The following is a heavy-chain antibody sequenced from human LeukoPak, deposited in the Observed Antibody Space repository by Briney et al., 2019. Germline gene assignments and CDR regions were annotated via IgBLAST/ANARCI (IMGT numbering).Heavy chain of an antibody. CDR1: GGSISSSNW. CDR2: IYHSGST. J-gene: IGHJ4*02. V-gene: IGHV4-4*02. Sequence: PSETLSLTCAVSGGSISSSNWWSWVRQPPGKGLEWIGEIYHSGSTNYNPSLKSRVTISVDKSKNQFSLKLSSVTAADTAVYYCARVRFEATHYFDYWGQGTLVTVSS. D-gene: IGHD3-10*01. CDR3: ARVRFEATHYFDY.